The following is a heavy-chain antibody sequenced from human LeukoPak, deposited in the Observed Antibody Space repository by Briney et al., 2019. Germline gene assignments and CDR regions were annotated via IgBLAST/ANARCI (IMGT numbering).Heavy chain of an antibody. J-gene: IGHJ5*02. D-gene: IGHD2-15*01. CDR3: ARGGDIVVVVAADNWFDP. CDR1: GGSINNYY. V-gene: IGHV4-4*07. CDR2: IYTRGST. Sequence: SETLSLTCTVSGGSINNYYWSWIRQPAGKGLEWIGRIYTRGSTNYNPSLKSRVTMSVDTSKNQFSLKLSSVTAADTVVYYCARGGDIVVVVAADNWFDPWGQGTLVTVSS.